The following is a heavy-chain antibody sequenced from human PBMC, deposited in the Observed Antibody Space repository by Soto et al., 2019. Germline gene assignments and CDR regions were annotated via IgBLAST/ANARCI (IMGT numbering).Heavy chain of an antibody. V-gene: IGHV3-30*18. CDR1: GFTFSSYG. CDR3: AKDDSSGYGDY. J-gene: IGHJ4*02. CDR2: ISYDGSNK. D-gene: IGHD3-22*01. Sequence: QVQLVESGGGVVQPGRSLRLSCAASGFTFSSYGMHWVRQAPGKGLEWVAVISYDGSNKYYADSVKGRFTISRDNSKNTLYLQMNSLRAEDTAVCYCAKDDSSGYGDYWGQGTLVTVSS.